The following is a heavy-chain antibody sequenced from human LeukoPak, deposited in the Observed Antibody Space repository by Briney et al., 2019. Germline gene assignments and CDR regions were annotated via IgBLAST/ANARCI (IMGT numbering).Heavy chain of an antibody. J-gene: IGHJ4*02. CDR2: ISSSSSYI. Sequence: GGSLSLSGPASGFTFSSINRNGFPRAPGKGLGGASSISSSSSYIYYADSVKGRFTISRDNSKNSLYLQMNSLRAEDTAVYYCTREDDSSGSGLDYWGQGTLVTVSS. CDR1: GFTFSSIN. V-gene: IGHV3-21*01. D-gene: IGHD3-22*01. CDR3: TREDDSSGSGLDY.